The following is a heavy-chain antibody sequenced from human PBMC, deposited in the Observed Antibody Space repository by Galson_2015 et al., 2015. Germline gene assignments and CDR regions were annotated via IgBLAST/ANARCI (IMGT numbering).Heavy chain of an antibody. CDR1: GFTFSSYA. Sequence: SLRLSCAASGFTFSSYAMHWVRQAPGKGLEWVAVISYDGSNKYYADSVKGRFTISRDNSKNTLYLQMNSLRAEDTAVYYCARDRTDWNDCGVDSWGQGTLVTVSS. J-gene: IGHJ4*02. D-gene: IGHD1-1*01. CDR3: ARDRTDWNDCGVDS. CDR2: ISYDGSNK. V-gene: IGHV3-30-3*01.